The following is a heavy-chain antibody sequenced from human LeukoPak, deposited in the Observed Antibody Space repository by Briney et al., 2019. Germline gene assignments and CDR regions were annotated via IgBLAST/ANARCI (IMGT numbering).Heavy chain of an antibody. J-gene: IGHJ6*02. D-gene: IGHD3-10*01. CDR1: GFTFSNYN. Sequence: PGGSLRLSCAASGFTFSNYNFYWVRQAPGKGLEWVSSISSTSSYIYYADSVKGRFTISRDNAKNSLYLRMNSLRAEDTAVYYCARALWSGPVYYGMDVCGQGTTVTVSS. CDR2: ISSTSSYI. V-gene: IGHV3-21*06. CDR3: ARALWSGPVYYGMDV.